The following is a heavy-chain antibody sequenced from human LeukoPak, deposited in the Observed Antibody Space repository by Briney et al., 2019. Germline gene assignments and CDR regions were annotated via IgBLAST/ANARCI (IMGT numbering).Heavy chain of an antibody. V-gene: IGHV4-59*01. CDR1: GGSISSYY. Sequence: PGGSLRLSCAASGGSISSYYWSWIRQPPGKGLEWIGCIYYSGYTNYKSSLKSRVTISLDTSKNNSSLKLSSVTAADTAVYYCARTTMVRGTYYMDVWGKGTTVTVSS. CDR3: ARTTMVRGTYYMDV. D-gene: IGHD3-10*01. CDR2: IYYSGYT. J-gene: IGHJ6*03.